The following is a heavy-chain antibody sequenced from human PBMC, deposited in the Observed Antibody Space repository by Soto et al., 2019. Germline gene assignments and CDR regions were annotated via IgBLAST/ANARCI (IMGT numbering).Heavy chain of an antibody. CDR1: GDSISSSPYY. CDR3: ARCSYSGGWSDR. Sequence: QPQLQESGPGLVKPSETLSLMCTVSGDSISSSPYYWGWIRQPPGKGLEWIATISSSGSTYYNPSLRSRVTISVDTSKNQFSLKVSSVTAADTAVYYCARCSYSGGWSDRWGQGTLVTVSS. J-gene: IGHJ5*02. D-gene: IGHD6-19*01. CDR2: ISSSGST. V-gene: IGHV4-39*01.